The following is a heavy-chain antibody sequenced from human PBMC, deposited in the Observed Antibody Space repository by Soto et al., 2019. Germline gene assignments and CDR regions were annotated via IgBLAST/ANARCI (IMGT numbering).Heavy chain of an antibody. V-gene: IGHV1-69*01. J-gene: IGHJ6*02. CDR3: ARGQFHHVSNYYYALDV. Sequence: QVQLVQSGAEVKKPGSSVKVSCKASGGTFSSYAISWVRQAPGQGLEWMGGFIPMFNRPHSARKFQGRVTSTEDESTSTAYMDLSSLSSEDTAVYYCARGQFHHVSNYYYALDVWGQGTTVTVSS. CDR2: FIPMFNRP. CDR1: GGTFSSYA. D-gene: IGHD3-10*02.